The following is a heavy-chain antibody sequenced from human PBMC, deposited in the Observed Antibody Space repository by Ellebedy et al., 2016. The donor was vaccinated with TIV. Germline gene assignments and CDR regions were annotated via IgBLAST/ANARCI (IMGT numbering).Heavy chain of an antibody. Sequence: GGSLRLSCAASGFTFSSYNIIRVRQAPGKGLEWISYISSDTLTTEYAASVKGRFTISRDNAKNSVYLQMKSLRAEDTAVYFCARDMGRWLQFLGFWGQGTLVTVSS. J-gene: IGHJ4*02. CDR3: ARDMGRWLQFLGF. V-gene: IGHV3-48*04. D-gene: IGHD5-24*01. CDR1: GFTFSSYN. CDR2: ISSDTLTT.